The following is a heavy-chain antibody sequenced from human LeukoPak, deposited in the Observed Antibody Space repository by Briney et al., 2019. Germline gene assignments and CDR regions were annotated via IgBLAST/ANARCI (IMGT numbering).Heavy chain of an antibody. J-gene: IGHJ4*02. CDR3: ARVRYYASYFDY. D-gene: IGHD3-10*01. V-gene: IGHV4-30-4*01. Sequence: SETLSLTCTVSGGSISSGDYYWSWIRQPPGKGLEWIGYIYYSGSTYYNPSLKSRVTISVATSKNQFSLKLSSLTDADTAVYYCARVRYYASYFDYWGQGTLVTVSS. CDR2: IYYSGST. CDR1: GGSISSGDYY.